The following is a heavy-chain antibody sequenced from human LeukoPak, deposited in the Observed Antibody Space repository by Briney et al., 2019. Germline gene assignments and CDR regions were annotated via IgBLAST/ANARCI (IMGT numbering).Heavy chain of an antibody. CDR1: GFTFSSYS. CDR2: ISSSSSYI. Sequence: GGSLRLSCAASGFTFSSYSMTWVRQAPGKGLEWVSSISSSSSYIYYADSVKGRFTISRDNAKNSLYLQMNSLRAEDTAVYYCARALERYNWNYDESYWGQGTLVTVSS. V-gene: IGHV3-21*01. CDR3: ARALERYNWNYDESY. J-gene: IGHJ4*02. D-gene: IGHD1-7*01.